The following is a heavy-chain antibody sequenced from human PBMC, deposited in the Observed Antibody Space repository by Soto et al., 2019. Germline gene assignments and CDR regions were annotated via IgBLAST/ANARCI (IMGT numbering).Heavy chain of an antibody. D-gene: IGHD1-26*01. CDR2: IWYDGSNQ. V-gene: IGHV3-33*01. Sequence: GGSLRFSCEASGFDISTYGLHWVRQAPGKGLEWLAFIWYDGSNQHYAASVKGRFTISRDNSRNTLYLQMNNLRADDTAVYFCARAVSSATYYDCIGYWGRGTLVTVSS. J-gene: IGHJ4*02. CDR1: GFDISTYG. CDR3: ARAVSSATYYDCIGY.